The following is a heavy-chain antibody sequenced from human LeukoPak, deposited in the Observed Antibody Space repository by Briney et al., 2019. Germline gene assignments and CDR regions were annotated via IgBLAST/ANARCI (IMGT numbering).Heavy chain of an antibody. V-gene: IGHV1-69*04. J-gene: IGHJ3*02. CDR1: GGTFSSYA. CDR2: IIPILGIA. Sequence: ASVKVSCKASGGTFSSYAISWVRQAPGQGLEWMGRIIPILGIANYAQKFQGKVTITADKSTSTAYMELSSLRSEDTAVYYCASGLLHFDIWGQGTMVTVSS. D-gene: IGHD3-22*01. CDR3: ASGLLHFDI.